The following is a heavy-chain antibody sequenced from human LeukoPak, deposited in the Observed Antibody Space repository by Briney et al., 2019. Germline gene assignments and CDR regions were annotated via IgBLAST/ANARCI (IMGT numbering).Heavy chain of an antibody. Sequence: GGSLRLSCAASGFTFSSYEMNWVRQAPGKGLEWISYISSSGSSMPYADSVKGRFTISSDNAKNSMYLQMTSLRAGDAAVYYCARGYYSDTTGYNPLDHWGQGTLVTVSS. CDR2: ISSSGSSM. J-gene: IGHJ4*02. CDR3: ARGYYSDTTGYNPLDH. CDR1: GFTFSSYE. V-gene: IGHV3-48*03. D-gene: IGHD3-22*01.